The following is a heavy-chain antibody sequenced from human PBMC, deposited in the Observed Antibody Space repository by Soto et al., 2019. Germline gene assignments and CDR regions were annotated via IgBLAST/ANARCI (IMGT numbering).Heavy chain of an antibody. J-gene: IGHJ4*02. Sequence: PGGSLRLSCAASGSTFSSYWMSWVRQSPGKGLEWVANTRQDGSERYYVDSVKGRFTISRDNAKNSLCLQMNSLRAEDTAVYYCARVVLGLTEVWSYYFDYWGQGTPVTVSS. CDR2: TRQDGSER. D-gene: IGHD2-8*01. CDR3: ARVVLGLTEVWSYYFDY. V-gene: IGHV3-7*01. CDR1: GSTFSSYW.